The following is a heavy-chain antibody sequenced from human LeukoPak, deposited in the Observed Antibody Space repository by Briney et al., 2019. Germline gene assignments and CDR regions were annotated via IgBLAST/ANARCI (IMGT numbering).Heavy chain of an antibody. CDR2: IYYSGST. V-gene: IGHV4-61*08. CDR3: ARVNLVVVPAALWFDP. CDR1: GFSLSTSGMC. D-gene: IGHD2-2*01. Sequence: SGPALVKPTQTLTLTCTFSGFSLSTSGMCVSWIRQPPGKGLEWIGYIYYSGSTNYNPSLKSRVTISVDTSKNQFSLKLSSVTAADTAVYYCARVNLVVVPAALWFDPWGQGTLATVSS. J-gene: IGHJ5*02.